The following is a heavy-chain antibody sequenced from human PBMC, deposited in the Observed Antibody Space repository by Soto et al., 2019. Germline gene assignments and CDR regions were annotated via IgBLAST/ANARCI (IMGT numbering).Heavy chain of an antibody. CDR3: ARLSSYRGKGYYMDV. D-gene: IGHD4-4*01. CDR1: GGSISSSSYY. CDR2: IYYSGST. J-gene: IGHJ6*03. V-gene: IGHV4-39*01. Sequence: SETLSLTSSVSGGSISSSSYYWGWIRQHQGKGQERIGSIYYSGSTYYNPSLKSRVTISVDTSKNQFSLKLSSVTAADTAVYYCARLSSYRGKGYYMDVWGKGTTVTVSS.